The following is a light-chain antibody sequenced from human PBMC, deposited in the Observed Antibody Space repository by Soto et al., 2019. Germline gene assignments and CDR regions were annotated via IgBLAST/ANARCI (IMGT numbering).Light chain of an antibody. CDR1: SSNIGRDY. Sequence: QAVVTQPPSASGTPGQRVTISCSGSSSNIGRDYVYWFQQVPGTAPKLLIYTNNQRPSGVPDRFSGSKSGTSASLAISGLRSEDEADYCCAAWDDSLSTWVFGGGTQLTVL. J-gene: IGLJ3*02. V-gene: IGLV1-47*02. CDR2: TNN. CDR3: AAWDDSLSTWV.